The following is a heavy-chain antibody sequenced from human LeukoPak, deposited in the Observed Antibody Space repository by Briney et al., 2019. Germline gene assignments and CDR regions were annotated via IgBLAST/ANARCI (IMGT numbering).Heavy chain of an antibody. J-gene: IGHJ4*02. V-gene: IGHV3-74*01. Sequence: GGSLRLSCAASGFTFSNYWVHWVRQAPGMGLVWVSRINPDGTTTSYADSVKGRFTISRDSAKNTLYLQMNSLRAEDTAVYYCARGDSGSYRIDYWGQGTLVTVSS. CDR2: INPDGTTT. CDR3: ARGDSGSYRIDY. CDR1: GFTFSNYW. D-gene: IGHD1-26*01.